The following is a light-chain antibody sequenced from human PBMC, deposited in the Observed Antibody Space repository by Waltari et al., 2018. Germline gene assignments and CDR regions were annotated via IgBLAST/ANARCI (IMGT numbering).Light chain of an antibody. CDR1: QSVSSE. J-gene: IGKJ4*01. CDR3: QQYNKWPLT. V-gene: IGKV3-15*01. Sequence: ETVMTQSPGTLSVSPGDRVSLSCRASQSVSSELAWYQQKPGQTPRLLIYGASTRVTGIPARFSGSGSGTEFTLTISSLQSEDFGVYYCQQYNKWPLTFGGGTK. CDR2: GAS.